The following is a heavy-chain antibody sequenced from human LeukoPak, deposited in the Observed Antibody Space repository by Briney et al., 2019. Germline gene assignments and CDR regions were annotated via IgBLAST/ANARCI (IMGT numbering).Heavy chain of an antibody. J-gene: IGHJ4*02. CDR3: AKRRGEDYFDY. CDR2: IRYDGSNK. Sequence: GGSLRLSCAASGFIFSSYGMHWVRQTPGKGLEWVAFIRYDGSNKYCADSVKGRFTISRDNSENTMYLQMNSLRVEDTAIYYCAKRRGEDYFDYWGQGSLVTVSS. D-gene: IGHD2-21*01. CDR1: GFIFSSYG. V-gene: IGHV3-30*02.